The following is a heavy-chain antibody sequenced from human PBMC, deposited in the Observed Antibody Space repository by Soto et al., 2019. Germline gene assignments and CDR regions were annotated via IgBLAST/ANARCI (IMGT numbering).Heavy chain of an antibody. CDR3: AKGRLRLTLFDP. D-gene: IGHD3-3*01. CDR1: GFTFSSYA. J-gene: IGHJ5*02. V-gene: IGHV3-23*01. Sequence: EVQLLESGGGLVQPGGSLRLSGAASGFTFSSYAMSWVRQAPGKGLEWVSAISGSGGNTYYADSVKGRFTISRDNSKNTLYLQMNSLRAEDTAVYYCAKGRLRLTLFDPCGQGTLVTVSS. CDR2: ISGSGGNT.